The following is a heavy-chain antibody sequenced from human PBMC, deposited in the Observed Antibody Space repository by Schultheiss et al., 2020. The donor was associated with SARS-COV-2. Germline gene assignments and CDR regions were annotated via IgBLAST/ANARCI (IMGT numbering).Heavy chain of an antibody. Sequence: GGSLRLSCAASGFTFSSYAIHWVRQAPGKGLEWVAVISYDGSNKYYADSVKGRFTISRDNSKNTLYLQMNSLRAEDTAVYYCAKDHYGSGSYYDYWGKGTLVTVSS. CDR2: ISYDGSNK. J-gene: IGHJ4*02. CDR1: GFTFSSYA. D-gene: IGHD3-10*01. V-gene: IGHV3-30-3*01. CDR3: AKDHYGSGSYYDY.